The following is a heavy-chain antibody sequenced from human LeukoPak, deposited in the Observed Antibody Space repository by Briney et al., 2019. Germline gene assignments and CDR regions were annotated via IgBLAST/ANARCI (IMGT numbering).Heavy chain of an antibody. CDR2: IYTSGST. D-gene: IGHD6-6*01. J-gene: IGHJ4*02. V-gene: IGHV4-4*09. CDR1: GGSISSYY. CDR3: ARSSIAGYYFDY. Sequence: SETLSLTCTVSGGSISSYYWSWIRQPPGKGLEWIGYIYTSGSTNYNPSLKSRVTISVDTSKNQFSLKLSSVTAADTAVYHCARSSIAGYYFDYWGQGTLVTVSS.